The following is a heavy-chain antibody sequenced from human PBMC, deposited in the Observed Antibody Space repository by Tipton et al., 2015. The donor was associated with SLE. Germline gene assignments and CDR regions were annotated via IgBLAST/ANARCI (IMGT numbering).Heavy chain of an antibody. Sequence: TLSLTCTVSGGSISSYYWSWIRQPPGKGLEWIGYIYYSGSTNYNPSLKSRVTISVDTSKNQFSLKLSSVTAADTAVYYCARDISEVGATTPYDAFDIWGQGTMVTVSS. V-gene: IGHV4-59*01. D-gene: IGHD1-26*01. CDR1: GGSISSYY. J-gene: IGHJ3*02. CDR3: ARDISEVGATTPYDAFDI. CDR2: IYYSGST.